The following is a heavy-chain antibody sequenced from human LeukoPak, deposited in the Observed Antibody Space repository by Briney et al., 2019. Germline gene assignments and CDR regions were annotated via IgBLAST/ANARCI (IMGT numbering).Heavy chain of an antibody. J-gene: IGHJ4*02. V-gene: IGHV3-11*01. D-gene: IGHD4-17*01. CDR2: ISGSGSTT. CDR1: GFTFSDYY. Sequence: PGGSLRLSCAASGFTFSDYYMSWIRQDPGKGLEWVAYISGSGSTTYYADSVKGRFTISRDNAQNSLYLQMNSLRAEDTAVYYCARVLGYGDFCSDYWGQGTLVTVSS. CDR3: ARVLGYGDFCSDY.